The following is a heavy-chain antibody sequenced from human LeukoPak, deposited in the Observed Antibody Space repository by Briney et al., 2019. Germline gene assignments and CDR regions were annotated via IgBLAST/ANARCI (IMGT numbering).Heavy chain of an antibody. CDR1: GFTFSSYW. D-gene: IGHD1-26*01. Sequence: EGSLRLSCAASGFTFSSYWMSWVRQAPGKGLEWVANIKQDGSEKYYVDSVKGRFTISRDNAKNSLYLQMNSLRAEDTAVYYCAKRPSSGSSSTQPFDYWGQGTLVTVSS. CDR2: IKQDGSEK. CDR3: AKRPSSGSSSTQPFDY. V-gene: IGHV3-7*01. J-gene: IGHJ4*02.